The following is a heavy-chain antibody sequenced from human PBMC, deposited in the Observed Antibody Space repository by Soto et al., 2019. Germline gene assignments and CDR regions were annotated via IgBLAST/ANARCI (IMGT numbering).Heavy chain of an antibody. CDR1: GGSISSYS. V-gene: IGHV4-30-2*01. D-gene: IGHD2-15*01. J-gene: IGHJ4*02. CDR3: ARTPDY. CDR2: IYHSGST. Sequence: SETLSLTCTVSGGSISSYSWSWIRQPPGKGLEWIGYIYHSGSTYYNPSLKSRVTISVDRSKNQFSLKLSSVTAADTAVYYCARTPDYWGQGTLVTVSS.